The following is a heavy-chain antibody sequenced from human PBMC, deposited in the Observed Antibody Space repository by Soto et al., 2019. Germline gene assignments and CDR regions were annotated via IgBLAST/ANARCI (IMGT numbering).Heavy chain of an antibody. CDR2: ISSSSSTI. CDR1: GFTFSSYS. V-gene: IGHV3-48*02. CDR3: ARDKKSAGTSWTYYYYYGMDV. Sequence: AGTLRLSCTASGFTFSSYSMNWVRLAPGQGLGRVSYISSSSSTIYYSDSVKGRFTISRDNAKNSLYLQMNSLRDEDTAVYYCARDKKSAGTSWTYYYYYGMDVWGQGTTVTVSS. D-gene: IGHD2-2*01. J-gene: IGHJ6*02.